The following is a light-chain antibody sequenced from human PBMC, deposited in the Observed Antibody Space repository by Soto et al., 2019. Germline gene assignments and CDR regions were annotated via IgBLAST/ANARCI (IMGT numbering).Light chain of an antibody. CDR1: QSVSSSF. J-gene: IGKJ2*01. V-gene: IGKV3-20*01. Sequence: EIVLTQSPGTLSLSPGERATLSCRASQSVSSSFLAWYQQKPGQAPRLLIYGASSRATGIPDRFSGSGCGTDFPLTISRLEPEDLAVYYCQQYDRSPRTFGQGAKLEIK. CDR2: GAS. CDR3: QQYDRSPRT.